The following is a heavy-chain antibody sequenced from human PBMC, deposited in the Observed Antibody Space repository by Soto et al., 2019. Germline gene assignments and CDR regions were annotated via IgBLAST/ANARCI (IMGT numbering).Heavy chain of an antibody. CDR1: GGSISSSSYY. CDR2: IYYSGST. Sequence: PSETLSLTCTVSGGSISSSSYYWGWIRQPPGKGLEWIGSIYYSGSTYYNPSLKSRVTISVDTSKNQFSLKLSSVTAADTAVYYCARRGIVVVVAATKTGNWFDPWGQGTLVTVSS. J-gene: IGHJ5*02. V-gene: IGHV4-39*01. CDR3: ARRGIVVVVAATKTGNWFDP. D-gene: IGHD2-15*01.